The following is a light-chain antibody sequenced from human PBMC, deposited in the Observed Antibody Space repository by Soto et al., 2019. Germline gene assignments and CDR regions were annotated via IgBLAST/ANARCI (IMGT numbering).Light chain of an antibody. V-gene: IGKV3-20*01. CDR2: GAS. CDR1: QSLSSTH. Sequence: IVLTQSPGTMPFSPGENPLLSCRPSQSLSSTHLARYRQKPGQAVRLLIYGASSRATRIPDRFSGSGSGTDFALTISRLEPEDFAVYYCQQYGSSPGTFGQGTKVDIK. J-gene: IGKJ1*01. CDR3: QQYGSSPGT.